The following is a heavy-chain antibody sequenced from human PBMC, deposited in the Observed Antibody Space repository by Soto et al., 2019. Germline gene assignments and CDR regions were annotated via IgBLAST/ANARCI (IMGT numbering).Heavy chain of an antibody. D-gene: IGHD6-13*01. J-gene: IGHJ4*02. CDR3: ARDRGSSWASEY. CDR1: GGSIRSGGYY. V-gene: IGHV4-31*03. CDR2: IYFSGST. Sequence: NPSETLSLTCNVSGGSIRSGGYYWSWIRQHPGKGLEWIGYIYFSGSTNYNPSLKSRVIISVDTSKNQFSLRLSSVTAADTAVYYCARDRGSSWASEYWGQGTLVTVSS.